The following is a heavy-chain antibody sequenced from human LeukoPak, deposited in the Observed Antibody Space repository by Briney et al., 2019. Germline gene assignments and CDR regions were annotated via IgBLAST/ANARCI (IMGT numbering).Heavy chain of an antibody. CDR1: GFTFSSYG. D-gene: IGHD1-1*01. CDR3: AKALSGTLAGNFDY. J-gene: IGHJ4*02. Sequence: GRSLRLSCAASGFTFSSYGMHWVRQAPGKGLEWVAVIWYDGSNKYYADSVKGRFTISRDNSKNTLYLQMNSLRAEDTAVYYCAKALSGTLAGNFDYWGQGTLVTVSS. V-gene: IGHV3-33*06. CDR2: IWYDGSNK.